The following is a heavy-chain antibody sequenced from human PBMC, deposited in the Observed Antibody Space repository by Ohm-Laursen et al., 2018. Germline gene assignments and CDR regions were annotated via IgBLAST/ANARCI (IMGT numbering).Heavy chain of an antibody. J-gene: IGHJ4*02. Sequence: GSLRLSCAASGFTFSSFGMNWVRQAPGKGLEWVSYIGSISSVTYYGDSVKGRFTISRDNAKNTLYLQMNSLRAEDTAVYYCAAVEEATVTLSFDYWGQGTLVTVSS. V-gene: IGHV3-48*01. CDR1: GFTFSSFG. CDR3: AAVEEATVTLSFDY. D-gene: IGHD4-17*01. CDR2: IGSISSVT.